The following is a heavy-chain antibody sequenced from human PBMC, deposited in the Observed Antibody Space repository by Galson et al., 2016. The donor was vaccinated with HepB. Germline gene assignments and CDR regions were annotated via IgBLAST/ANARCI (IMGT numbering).Heavy chain of an antibody. J-gene: IGHJ3*02. CDR2: INADNGNT. D-gene: IGHD6-19*01. V-gene: IGHV1-3*01. CDR1: GYTFTSYA. Sequence: SVKVSCKASGYTFTSYAMHWVRQAPGQRLEWMGWINADNGNTKYSQKFQGRVTITRDTSASTAYMALSRLSTEDTAVYYCAREYSSGSNGELGIWGHGTMVTVSS. CDR3: AREYSSGSNGELGI.